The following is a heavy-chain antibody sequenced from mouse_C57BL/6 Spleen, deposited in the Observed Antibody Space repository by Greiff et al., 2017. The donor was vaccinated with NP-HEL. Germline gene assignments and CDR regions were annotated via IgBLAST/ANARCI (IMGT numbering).Heavy chain of an antibody. V-gene: IGHV3-1*01. J-gene: IGHJ4*01. Sequence: ESGPGMVKPSQSLSLTCTVTGYSITSGYDWHWIRHFPGNKLEWMGYISYSGSTNYNPSLKSRISITHDTSKNHFFLKLNSVTTEDTATYYCARGGRYYAMDYWGQGTSVTVSS. CDR3: ARGGRYYAMDY. CDR1: GYSITSGYD. CDR2: ISYSGST.